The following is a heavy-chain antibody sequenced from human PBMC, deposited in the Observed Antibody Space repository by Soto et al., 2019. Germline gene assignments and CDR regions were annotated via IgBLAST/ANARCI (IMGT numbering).Heavy chain of an antibody. CDR2: IYSSGTK. J-gene: IGHJ3*02. Sequence: QVQLQESGPGLVKPSQTLSLTCTVSGDSINNGDCYWSWLRQLPGKGLEWIGYIYSSGTKYYNPSLKSRVSISGDTSKNQSSLKLTSGTAADTAVYYCAREKEDDSGDYNAFDSWGQGNVVTVSS. CDR3: AREKEDDSGDYNAFDS. V-gene: IGHV4-31*03. CDR1: GDSINNGDCY. D-gene: IGHD4-17*01.